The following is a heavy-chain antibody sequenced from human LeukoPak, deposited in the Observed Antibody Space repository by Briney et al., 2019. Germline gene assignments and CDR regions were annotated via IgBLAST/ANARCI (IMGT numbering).Heavy chain of an antibody. CDR1: GFTFSSYW. V-gene: IGHV3-7*01. Sequence: GGSLRLSCAASGFTFSSYWMSWVRQAPGKGLEWVANIKQDGSEKYYVDSVKGRFTISRDNAKNSLYLQINSLRAEDTAVYYCARARFKGRFDYWGQGTLVTVSS. CDR3: ARARFKGRFDY. CDR2: IKQDGSEK. J-gene: IGHJ4*02.